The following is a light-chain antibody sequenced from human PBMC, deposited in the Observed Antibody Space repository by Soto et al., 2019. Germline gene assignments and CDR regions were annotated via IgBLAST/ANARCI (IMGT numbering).Light chain of an antibody. CDR3: SSFTSTSTNYV. V-gene: IGLV2-14*01. J-gene: IGLJ1*01. CDR2: DVS. Sequence: QSVLTLPASVSGSPGQSITISCTGTSSDIGVYNHVSWYQQHPGKAPKLMIYDVSNRPSGVSNRFSGSKSGNTASLTISGLQPEDEADYYCSSFTSTSTNYVFGTGTKVTVL. CDR1: SSDIGVYNH.